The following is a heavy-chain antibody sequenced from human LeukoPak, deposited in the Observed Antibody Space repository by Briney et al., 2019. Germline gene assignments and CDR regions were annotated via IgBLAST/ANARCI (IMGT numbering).Heavy chain of an antibody. CDR2: ISSSSSYI. D-gene: IGHD1-7*01. V-gene: IGHV3-21*01. Sequence: PGGSLRLSCAASGFTFSRYSMNWVRQAPGKGLEWVSSISSSSSYIYYADSVKGRFIISRDHAKNSLYLQMNSLRAEDTAVYYCARGLLVGGTYGMDVWGQGTTVTVSS. CDR3: ARGLLVGGTYGMDV. CDR1: GFTFSRYS. J-gene: IGHJ6*02.